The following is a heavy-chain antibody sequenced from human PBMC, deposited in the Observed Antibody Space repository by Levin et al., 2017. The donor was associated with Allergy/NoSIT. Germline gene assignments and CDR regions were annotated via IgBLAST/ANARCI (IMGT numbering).Heavy chain of an antibody. Sequence: GESLKISCAASGFSFSPYGMNWVRQAPGKGLEWVAVIWYDGSNKYYADSVKGRFTISRDNSKNMLFLQMNSLRAEDTAVYYCARDGCSDIGCVYWYFDRWGRGTLVTVSS. CDR3: ARDGCSDIGCVYWYFDR. CDR2: IWYDGSNK. CDR1: GFSFSPYG. J-gene: IGHJ2*01. D-gene: IGHD5-12*01. V-gene: IGHV3-33*01.